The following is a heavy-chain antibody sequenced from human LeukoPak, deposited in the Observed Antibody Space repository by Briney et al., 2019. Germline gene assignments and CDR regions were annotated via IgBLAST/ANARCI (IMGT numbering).Heavy chain of an antibody. V-gene: IGHV3-30*03. CDR2: ISYDGTNK. CDR1: GFTFSSYG. J-gene: IGHJ5*02. CDR3: ASCLRDSCYWFDP. D-gene: IGHD2-15*01. Sequence: GGSLRLSCAASGFTFSSYGMHWVRQAPGKGLEWMAVISYDGTNKYYADSVKGRLTISRDNSKNTLYLHMDSLRVEDTAVYYCASCLRDSCYWFDPWGQGTLVTVSS.